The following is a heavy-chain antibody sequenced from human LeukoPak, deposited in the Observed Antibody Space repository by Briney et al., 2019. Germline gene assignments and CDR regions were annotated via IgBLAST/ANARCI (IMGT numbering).Heavy chain of an antibody. J-gene: IGHJ4*02. CDR3: ARHIAAAGTSPFDY. Sequence: GGSLRLSCAASGFTVSSNYMSWVRQAPGKGLEWVSVIYSGGSTYYADSVKGRFTISRDNSKNTLCLQMNSLRAEDTAVYYCARHIAAAGTSPFDYWGQGTLVTVSS. CDR1: GFTVSSNY. V-gene: IGHV3-53*01. D-gene: IGHD6-13*01. CDR2: IYSGGST.